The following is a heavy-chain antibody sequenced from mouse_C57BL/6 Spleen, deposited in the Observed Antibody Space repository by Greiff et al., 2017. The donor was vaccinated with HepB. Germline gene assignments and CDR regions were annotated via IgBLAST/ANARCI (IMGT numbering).Heavy chain of an antibody. Sequence: VQLQQSGAELVRPGASVKLSCKASGYTFTDYYINWVKQRPGQGLEWIARIYPGSGNTYYNEKFKGKATLTAEKSSSTAYMQISSLTSEDSAVYFCARSGSNYERVWFAYWGQGTLVTVSA. CDR1: GYTFTDYY. J-gene: IGHJ3*01. CDR3: ARSGSNYERVWFAY. CDR2: IYPGSGNT. V-gene: IGHV1-76*01. D-gene: IGHD2-5*01.